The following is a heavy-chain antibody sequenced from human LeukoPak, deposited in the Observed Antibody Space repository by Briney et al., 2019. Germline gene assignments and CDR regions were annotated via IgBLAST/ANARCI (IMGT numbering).Heavy chain of an antibody. D-gene: IGHD3-3*01. CDR3: ARERTYYDFWSGYYTASLAGDAFDI. J-gene: IGHJ3*02. V-gene: IGHV4-61*02. CDR1: GGSISSGSYY. Sequence: SETLSLTCTVSGGSISSGSYYWSWIRQPAGKGLEWFGRIYTSGSTNYNPSLKSRATISVDTSKNQFSLKLSSVTAADTAVYYCARERTYYDFWSGYYTASLAGDAFDIWGQGTMVTVSS. CDR2: IYTSGST.